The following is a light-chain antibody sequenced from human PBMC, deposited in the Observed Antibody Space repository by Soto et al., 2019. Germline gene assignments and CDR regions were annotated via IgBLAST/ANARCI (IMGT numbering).Light chain of an antibody. Sequence: QSVLSQPSSVSGSTGQSITIFCTGTSSDVGGYNYVSWYQHHPGKAPKLMIFDVSNRPSGVSNRFSGSKSGNTASLTISGLQPEDEADYYCSSYTTSNTRQIVFGTGTKVTVL. J-gene: IGLJ1*01. CDR2: DVS. V-gene: IGLV2-14*03. CDR1: SSDVGGYNY. CDR3: SSYTTSNTRQIV.